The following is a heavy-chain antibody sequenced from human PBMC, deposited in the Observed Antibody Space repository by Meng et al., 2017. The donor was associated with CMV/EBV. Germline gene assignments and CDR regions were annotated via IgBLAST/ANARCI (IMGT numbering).Heavy chain of an antibody. CDR3: ARAILERRHRRLTLGSEPYYYYGMDV. Sequence: ASVKVSCKASGYTFTSYDINWVRQATGQGLEWMGWMNPNSGNTGYAQKFQGRVTMTRNTSIRTAYMELSSLRSEDTAVYYCARAILERRHRRLTLGSEPYYYYGMDVWGQGTTVTVSS. J-gene: IGHJ6*02. CDR2: MNPNSGNT. V-gene: IGHV1-8*01. CDR1: GYTFTSYD. D-gene: IGHD1-1*01.